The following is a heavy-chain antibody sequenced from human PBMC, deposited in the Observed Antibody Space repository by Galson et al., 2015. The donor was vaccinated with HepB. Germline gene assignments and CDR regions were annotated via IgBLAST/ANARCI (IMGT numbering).Heavy chain of an antibody. Sequence: SLRLSCAASGFTVSSNYMSWVRQAPGKGLEWVSVIYSGGSTYYADSVKGRFTISRDNSKNTLYLQMNSLRAEDTAVYYCAKYQLHYYYYYYMDVWGKGTTVTVSS. CDR3: AKYQLHYYYYYYMDV. J-gene: IGHJ6*03. CDR2: IYSGGST. D-gene: IGHD2-2*01. V-gene: IGHV3-53*01. CDR1: GFTVSSNY.